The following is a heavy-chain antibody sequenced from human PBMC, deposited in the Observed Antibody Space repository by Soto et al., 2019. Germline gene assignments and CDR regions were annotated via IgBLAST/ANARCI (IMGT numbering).Heavy chain of an antibody. V-gene: IGHV3-48*03. J-gene: IGHJ6*02. Sequence: RGALGVSWAASGFTFSSYEMNWVRQAPGKGLEWVSYISSSGSTIYYADSVKGRFTISRDNAKNSLYLQMNSLRAEDTAVYYFARAPIDIVVVPAVLYYYYYGMDVWGQGPTV. CDR1: GFTFSSYE. CDR2: ISSSGSTI. D-gene: IGHD2-2*01. CDR3: ARAPIDIVVVPAVLYYYYYGMDV.